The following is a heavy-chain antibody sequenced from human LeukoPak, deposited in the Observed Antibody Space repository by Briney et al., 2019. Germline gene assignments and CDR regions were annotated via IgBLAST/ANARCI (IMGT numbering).Heavy chain of an antibody. CDR1: GFTFSSFA. V-gene: IGHV3-23*01. D-gene: IGHD2/OR15-2a*01. CDR2: FSETNSGI. Sequence: SGGSLRLSCAASGFTFSSFAMSWVRQAPGKGLEWVSGFSETNSGIYYADSVKGRFTISRDNSRNTLYLQMNSLGVEDTAIYFCAKVVQKGNSMFDYWGQGALVTVSS. CDR3: AKVVQKGNSMFDY. J-gene: IGHJ4*01.